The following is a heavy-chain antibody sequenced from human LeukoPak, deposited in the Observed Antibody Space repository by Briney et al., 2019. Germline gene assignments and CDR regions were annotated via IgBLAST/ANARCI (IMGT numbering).Heavy chain of an antibody. CDR2: IHYSGST. CDR3: ARGYCSGGSCYSYYYYNYMDV. CDR1: GGSFSGYY. D-gene: IGHD2-15*01. V-gene: IGHV4-34*01. J-gene: IGHJ6*03. Sequence: NSSETLSLTCAVYGGSFSGYYWSWIRQPPGKGLEWIGSIHYSGSTNYNPSLKSRVTISVDTSKNQFSLKLSSVTAADTAVYYCARGYCSGGSCYSYYYYNYMDVWGKGTTVTVSS.